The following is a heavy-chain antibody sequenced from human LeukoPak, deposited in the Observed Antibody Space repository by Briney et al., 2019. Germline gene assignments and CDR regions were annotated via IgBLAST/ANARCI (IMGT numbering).Heavy chain of an antibody. CDR3: ARGGGYCSGGSCYDDY. D-gene: IGHD2-15*01. CDR2: VNHSGST. V-gene: IGHV4-39*07. Sequence: SETLSLTCTVSGGSISSSGYYWSWIRQPPGKGLEWIGEVNHSGSTNYNPSLKSRVTISVDTSKNQFSLKLSSVTAADTAVYYCARGGGYCSGGSCYDDYWGQGTLVTVSS. CDR1: GGSISSSGYY. J-gene: IGHJ4*02.